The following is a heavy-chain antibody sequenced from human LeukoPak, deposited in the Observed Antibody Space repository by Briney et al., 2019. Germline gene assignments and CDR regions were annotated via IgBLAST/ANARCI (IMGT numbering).Heavy chain of an antibody. J-gene: IGHJ4*02. Sequence: GGTLRLSCAASGFTFSSYGMSWVRQAPGKGLEWVSAISGSGGSTYYADSVKGRFTIFRDNSKHTLYLQMNSLRAEDTAVYYCAKGSPGLKSDYWGQGTLVTVSS. CDR2: ISGSGGST. D-gene: IGHD3-10*01. CDR1: GFTFSSYG. CDR3: AKGSPGLKSDY. V-gene: IGHV3-23*01.